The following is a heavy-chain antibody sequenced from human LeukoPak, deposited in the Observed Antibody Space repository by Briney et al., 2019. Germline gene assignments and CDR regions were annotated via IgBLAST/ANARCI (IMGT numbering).Heavy chain of an antibody. CDR3: ARGESGSSLDS. CDR2: IISDGSNT. V-gene: IGHV3-74*01. Sequence: GGSLRLSCAASGFTLSIYWMHCVRHAPGKWLVGVSRIISDGSNTSFADSGEGRITISRDNAKNTLYLQMNRLRADDTAVYFCARGESGSSLDSWGQGTLVTVSP. D-gene: IGHD3-3*01. J-gene: IGHJ4*02. CDR1: GFTLSIYW.